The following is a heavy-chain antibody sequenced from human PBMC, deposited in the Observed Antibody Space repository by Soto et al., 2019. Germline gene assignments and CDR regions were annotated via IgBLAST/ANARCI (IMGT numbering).Heavy chain of an antibody. V-gene: IGHV1-18*01. CDR1: GYTFTSYG. J-gene: IGHJ4*02. D-gene: IGHD1-1*01. CDR2: ISAHNGNT. Sequence: QVHLVQSGAEVKKPGASVKVSCKGSGYTFTSYGITWVRQAPGQGLEWMGWISAHNGNTDYAQKLQGRVTVTRDTPTSTAYMNLRSMRSDDAAVYYCARGRYGDYWGQGALVTVSS. CDR3: ARGRYGDY.